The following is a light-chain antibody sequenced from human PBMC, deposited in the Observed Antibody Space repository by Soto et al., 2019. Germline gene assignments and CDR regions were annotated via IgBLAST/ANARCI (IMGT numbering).Light chain of an antibody. J-gene: IGKJ5*01. V-gene: IGKV3-20*01. CDR1: RSVSSSY. CDR3: QQYGSSPPIT. CDR2: GAS. Sequence: EIVLTQSPGTLSLSPGERATLSCRASRSVSSSYLAWYQQKPGQAPRLLIYGASSRATGIPDRFSGSGSGTDFNLTISRLEPEDFAVYYCQQYGSSPPITFGQGTRLEIK.